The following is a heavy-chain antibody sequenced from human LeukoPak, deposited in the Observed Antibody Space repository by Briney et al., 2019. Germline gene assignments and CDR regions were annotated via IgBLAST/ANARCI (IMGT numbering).Heavy chain of an antibody. V-gene: IGHV6-1*01. CDR1: GDSVPSNNAV. CDR2: TYYRSKWLN. CDR3: ARSLWGGALDI. D-gene: IGHD3-16*01. J-gene: IGHJ3*02. Sequence: KHSQTLSLTCAISGDSVPSNNAVWNWIRQSPSRGLEWLGKTYYRSKWLNDSAVSVKSRITINPDTSKNQISLQLNSVTPEDTAVYYCARSLWGGALDIWGQGTTVAVSS.